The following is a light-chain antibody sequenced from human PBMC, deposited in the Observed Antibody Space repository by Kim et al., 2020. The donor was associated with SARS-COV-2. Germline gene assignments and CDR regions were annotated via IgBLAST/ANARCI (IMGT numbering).Light chain of an antibody. CDR1: QSVNSN. V-gene: IGKV3D-15*01. J-gene: IGKJ4*01. CDR2: WAP. Sequence: VVAGERAAPACRASQSVNSNVACYQQEPGQAPRLLIDWAPSRATGISARFSGSGSGTDFALTITSLQSEEFAVYYCQQYSYWPLTFGGGTKVDIK. CDR3: QQYSYWPLT.